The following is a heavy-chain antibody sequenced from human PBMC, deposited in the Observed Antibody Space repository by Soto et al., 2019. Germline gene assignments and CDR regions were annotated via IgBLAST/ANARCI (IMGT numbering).Heavy chain of an antibody. D-gene: IGHD3-16*01. CDR3: DHIPNYYQYDWVEP. V-gene: IGHV2-5*02. CDR1: GFSLTTRGVG. Sequence: QITLKESGPTLVKPTQTLTLTCTFSGFSLTTRGVGVGWIRQPPGKALECLALIYWDDDKRYSPSLQSRLSIPKDASKNKVVLTRTNEEPVDTATYYCDHIPNYYQYDWVEPWGQGTLVAVCS. J-gene: IGHJ5*02. CDR2: IYWDDDK.